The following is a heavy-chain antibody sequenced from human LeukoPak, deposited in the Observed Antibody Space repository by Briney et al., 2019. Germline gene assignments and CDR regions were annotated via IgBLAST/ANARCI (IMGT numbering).Heavy chain of an antibody. CDR1: GYTFTSYD. CDR3: ARAFWSGYYRYYYMDV. V-gene: IGHV1-8*01. D-gene: IGHD3-3*01. CDR2: MNPNSGNT. Sequence: GASVKVSCKASGYTFTSYDINWVRQATGQGLEWMGWMNPNSGNTGYAQKFQGRVTMTRDTSISTAYMELSRLRSDDTAVYYCARAFWSGYYRYYYMDVWGKGTTVTVSS. J-gene: IGHJ6*03.